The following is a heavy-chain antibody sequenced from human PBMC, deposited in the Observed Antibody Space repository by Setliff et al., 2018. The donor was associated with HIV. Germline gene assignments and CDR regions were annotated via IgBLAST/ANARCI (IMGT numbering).Heavy chain of an antibody. D-gene: IGHD6-13*01. J-gene: IGHJ4*02. Sequence: GGSLRLSCAASGFTLSNYQMSWVRQAPGKGLEWVAKIKGDVDQKYYVDSVKGRFTISRDNAQNSLYLQVTSLRVEDTALYYCVGDWSGQQLVYDYWGQGTLVTV. CDR3: VGDWSGQQLVYDY. V-gene: IGHV3-7*03. CDR2: IKGDVDQK. CDR1: GFTLSNYQ.